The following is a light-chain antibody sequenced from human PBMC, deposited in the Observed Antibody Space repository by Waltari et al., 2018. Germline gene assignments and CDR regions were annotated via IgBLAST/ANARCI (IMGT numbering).Light chain of an antibody. Sequence: QTVVTQEPSLTVSPGGTVTLTCASSAGAVTSNSFPNWFQQKPGQPPRSLIYHTSNKHPGTPARFSGSLLGGKAALTLSGVQPEDEADYYYLLYHNGALVFGGGTKLTVL. CDR3: LLYHNGALV. J-gene: IGLJ3*02. CDR2: HTS. V-gene: IGLV7-43*01. CDR1: AGAVTSNSF.